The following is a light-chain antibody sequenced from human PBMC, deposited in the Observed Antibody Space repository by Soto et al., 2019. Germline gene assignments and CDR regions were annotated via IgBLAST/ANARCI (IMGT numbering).Light chain of an antibody. V-gene: IGKV3-15*01. CDR2: GAS. CDR3: QQYNNWPRT. J-gene: IGKJ1*01. CDR1: QSVSSY. Sequence: DIVLTQSPCTLSLSPGERAPLSCRASQSVSSYLAWYQQKPGQAPRLLIYGASTRATGIPARFSGSGSGTEFTLAISSLQSEDFAAYYCQQYNNWPRTFGQGTKVDI.